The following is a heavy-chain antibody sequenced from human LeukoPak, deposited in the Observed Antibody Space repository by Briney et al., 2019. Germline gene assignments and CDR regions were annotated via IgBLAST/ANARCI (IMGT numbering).Heavy chain of an antibody. Sequence: SVMVSCKACGGTFSSYAISWVRQAPGQGLEWMGGIIPIFGTANYAQKFQGRVTITTDESTSTAYMELSSLRSEDTAVYYCARSTRSYSGYDFPAYWGQGTLVTVSS. D-gene: IGHD5-12*01. CDR1: GGTFSSYA. J-gene: IGHJ4*02. CDR2: IIPIFGTA. CDR3: ARSTRSYSGYDFPAY. V-gene: IGHV1-69*05.